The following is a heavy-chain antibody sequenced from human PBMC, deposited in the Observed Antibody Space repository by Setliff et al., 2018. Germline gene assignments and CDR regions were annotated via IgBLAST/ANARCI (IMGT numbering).Heavy chain of an antibody. CDR1: GFTFSSYA. CDR3: ARRPPNGFGEFGNAFDI. J-gene: IGHJ3*02. Sequence: VGSLRLSCAASGFTFSSYAMNWVRQAPGKGLEWVSSISTSSTYIYYADSVKGRFTISRDNAKNSLYLQMNSLRAEDTAVYYCARRPPNGFGEFGNAFDIWGQGTMVTVSS. CDR2: ISTSSTYI. V-gene: IGHV3-21*01. D-gene: IGHD3-10*01.